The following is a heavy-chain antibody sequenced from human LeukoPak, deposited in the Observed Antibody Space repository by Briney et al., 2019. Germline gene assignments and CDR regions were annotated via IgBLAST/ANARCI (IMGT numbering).Heavy chain of an antibody. D-gene: IGHD4-23*01. CDR1: GGTLSSYT. Sequence: SVKVSCKASGGTLSSYTISWVRQAPGQGLEWMGRIIPILGIANYAQKFQGRVTITADKSTSTAYMELSSLRSEDTAVYYCARDPTTVVTNFDYWGQGTLVTVSS. V-gene: IGHV1-69*04. CDR2: IIPILGIA. CDR3: ARDPTTVVTNFDY. J-gene: IGHJ4*02.